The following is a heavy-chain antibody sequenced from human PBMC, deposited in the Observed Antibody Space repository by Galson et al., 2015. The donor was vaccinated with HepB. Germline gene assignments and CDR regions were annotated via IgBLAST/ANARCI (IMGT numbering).Heavy chain of an antibody. J-gene: IGHJ5*02. Sequence: TFTYRYLHWVRQAPGQGLEWMGWINPNSGGTNYAQKIQGWVTMTRDTSISTAYMELSRLRSDDTAVYYCARGSGSFWWFDPWGQGTLVTVSS. V-gene: IGHV1-2*04. D-gene: IGHD1-26*01. CDR2: INPNSGGT. CDR1: TFTYRY. CDR3: ARGSGSFWWFDP.